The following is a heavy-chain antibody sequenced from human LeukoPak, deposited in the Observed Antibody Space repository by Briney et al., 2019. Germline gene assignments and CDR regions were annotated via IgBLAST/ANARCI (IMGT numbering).Heavy chain of an antibody. Sequence: GGPLSPSGQPPGSTLSTYWMSWVGQPQGKGLEWVANIKQDGSEKYYVDSVKGRFTISRDNSKNTLYLQMNSLRAEDTAVYYCAKTPSSLIYWGQGTLVTVSS. CDR2: IKQDGSEK. CDR1: GSTLSTYW. CDR3: AKTPSSLIY. D-gene: IGHD6-13*01. V-gene: IGHV3-7*03. J-gene: IGHJ4*02.